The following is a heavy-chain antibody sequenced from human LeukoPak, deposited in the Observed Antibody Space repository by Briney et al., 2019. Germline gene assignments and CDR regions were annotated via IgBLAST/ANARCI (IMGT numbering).Heavy chain of an antibody. CDR1: GFTFSSYA. CDR3: ARGLSGWDAFDI. D-gene: IGHD6-19*01. Sequence: GRSLRLSCAASGFTFSSYAMHWVRQAPGKGLEWVAVISYDGSNKYYADSVKGRFTISRDNSKNTLYLQMNSLRAEDTAVYYCARGLSGWDAFDIWGQGTMVTVSS. CDR2: ISYDGSNK. V-gene: IGHV3-30-3*01. J-gene: IGHJ3*02.